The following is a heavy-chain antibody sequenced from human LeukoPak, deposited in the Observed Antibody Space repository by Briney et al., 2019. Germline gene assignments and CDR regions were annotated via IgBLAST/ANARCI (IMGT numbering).Heavy chain of an antibody. CDR1: GYTFTGYY. CDR2: IIPILGIA. CDR3: ARDFATFSPPYY. D-gene: IGHD2-15*01. V-gene: IGHV1-69*04. J-gene: IGHJ4*02. Sequence: GASVKVSCKASGYTFTGYYMHWVRQAPGQGLEWMGRIIPILGIANYAQKFQGRVTITADKSTSTAYMELSSLRSEHTAVYYCARDFATFSPPYYWGQGTLVTVSS.